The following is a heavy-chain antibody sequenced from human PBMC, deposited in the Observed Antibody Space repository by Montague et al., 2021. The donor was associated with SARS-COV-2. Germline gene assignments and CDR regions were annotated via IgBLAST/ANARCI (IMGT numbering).Heavy chain of an antibody. V-gene: IGHV4-39*01. CDR2: FYYTGYT. D-gene: IGHD2-2*01. J-gene: IGHJ4*02. CDR1: GASTNSNSYY. Sequence: SETLSLTCAVSGASTNSNSYYWGWIRQPPGKGLDWIGSFYYTGYTCYTPSLKSRVTISRDTSKNQFSLKPTSVTAADTAVYYCARIVGDCSSDSCYAVRWGQGTVVTVSS. CDR3: ARIVGDCSSDSCYAVR.